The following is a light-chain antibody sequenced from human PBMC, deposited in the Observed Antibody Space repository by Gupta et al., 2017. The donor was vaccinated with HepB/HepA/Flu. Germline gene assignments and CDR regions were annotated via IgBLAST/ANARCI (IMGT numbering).Light chain of an antibody. V-gene: IGKV1-5*03. Sequence: DIQVTQSPSTLSASVGDRVTITCRASQSIPGWLAWYQQKPGRAPKLLISKVSSLHSGVPSRFSGSGSGTEFTLTISSLQPDDCATYYCQLHNTYVWTFGQGTKVEIK. J-gene: IGKJ1*01. CDR3: QLHNTYVWT. CDR1: QSIPGW. CDR2: KVS.